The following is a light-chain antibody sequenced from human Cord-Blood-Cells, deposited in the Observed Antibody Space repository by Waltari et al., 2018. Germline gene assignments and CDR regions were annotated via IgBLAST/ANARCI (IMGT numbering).Light chain of an antibody. J-gene: IGKJ4*01. CDR2: AAS. CDR3: QQPNSYAFT. CDR1: QGISSY. V-gene: IGKV1-9*01. Sequence: DIQLTQSPSLLSASVGDRVTITCRASQGISSYLAWYQQKPRKAPKLLIYAASTLQSGVPSSFSGSGSGTHFTPTISRLQPEDFATDYCQQPNSYAFTFGGGTKVEI.